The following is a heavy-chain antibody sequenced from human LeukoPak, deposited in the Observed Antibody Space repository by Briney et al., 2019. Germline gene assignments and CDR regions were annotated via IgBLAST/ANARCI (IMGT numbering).Heavy chain of an antibody. CDR1: GGSISSGGYY. CDR3: AREDYGGSNGMDV. D-gene: IGHD4-17*01. V-gene: IGHV4-31*03. Sequence: PSETLSLTCTVSGGSISSGGYYWSWIRQHPGKDLEWIGYIYYSGSTYYNPSLKSRVTISVDTSKNQFSLKLSSVTAADTAVYYCAREDYGGSNGMDVWGQGTTVTVSS. J-gene: IGHJ6*02. CDR2: IYYSGST.